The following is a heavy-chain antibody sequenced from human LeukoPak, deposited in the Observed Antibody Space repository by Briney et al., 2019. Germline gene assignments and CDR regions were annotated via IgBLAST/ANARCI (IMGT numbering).Heavy chain of an antibody. Sequence: SETLSLTCTVSGGSISGGTYYWGWIRQPPGKGLEWIGTISYSGSTYYNPALKSRVTISVDTSKSQFSLRLSSVTAADTAVYHCSKPFPGKYGEYWGQGTLVTVSS. D-gene: IGHD3-10*01. CDR1: GGSISGGTYY. V-gene: IGHV4-39*01. CDR3: SKPFPGKYGEY. CDR2: ISYSGST. J-gene: IGHJ4*02.